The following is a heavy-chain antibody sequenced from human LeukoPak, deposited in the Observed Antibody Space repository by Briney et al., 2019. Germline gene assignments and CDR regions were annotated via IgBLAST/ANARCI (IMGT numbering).Heavy chain of an antibody. D-gene: IGHD2-2*01. CDR1: GGTFSSYA. V-gene: IGHV1-69*04. J-gene: IGHJ5*02. CDR3: ASSIVVVPAAMKGNWFDP. CDR2: IIPIFGIA. Sequence: ASVKVSCKASGGTFSSYAISWVRQAPGQGLEWMGRIIPIFGIANYAQKFQGRVTITADKSTSTAYMELSSLRSEDTAVYYCASSIVVVPAAMKGNWFDPWGQGTLVTVSS.